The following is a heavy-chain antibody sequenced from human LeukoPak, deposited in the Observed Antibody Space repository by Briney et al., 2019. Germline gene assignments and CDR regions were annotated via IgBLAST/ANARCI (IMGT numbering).Heavy chain of an antibody. D-gene: IGHD3-10*01. CDR1: GGSFSGYY. V-gene: IGHV4-34*01. CDR2: INHSGST. J-gene: IGHJ5*02. CDR3: ARNKYYYGSKNYGVPNWFDP. Sequence: SETLSLTCAVYGGSFSGYYWSWIRQPPGKGLEWIGEINHSGSTNYNPSLKSRVTISIDTSKNQFSLKLSSVTAADTAVYYCARNKYYYGSKNYGVPNWFDPWGQGTLVTVSS.